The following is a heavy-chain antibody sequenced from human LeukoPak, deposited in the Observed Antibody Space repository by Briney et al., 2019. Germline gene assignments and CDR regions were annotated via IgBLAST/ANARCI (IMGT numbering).Heavy chain of an antibody. J-gene: IGHJ4*02. CDR2: IWYDGSNK. Sequence: GGSLRLSCAASGFTFSSFGMHWVRQAPGKGLEWVAVIWYDGSNKYYADSMKGRFTISRDNSKNTLYLQMNSLRAEDTAVYYCAKDGLVPAAIRAFDYWGQGTLVTVSS. D-gene: IGHD2-2*02. CDR3: AKDGLVPAAIRAFDY. CDR1: GFTFSSFG. V-gene: IGHV3-30*02.